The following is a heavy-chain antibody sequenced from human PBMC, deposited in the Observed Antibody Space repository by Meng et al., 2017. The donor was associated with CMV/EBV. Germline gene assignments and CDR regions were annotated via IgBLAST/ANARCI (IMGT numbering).Heavy chain of an antibody. D-gene: IGHD1-20*01. Sequence: VQCGAGVKKPWSSVKGSCKASGGPFRRYVISWVRQAPGQGLEWMGGIIPIFGTANYAQKFQGRVTITADESTSTACMELSSLRSEDTAVYYCASVTGIGWWYFDLWGRGTLVTVSS. V-gene: IGHV1-69*01. CDR2: IIPIFGTA. J-gene: IGHJ2*01. CDR3: ASVTGIGWWYFDL. CDR1: GGPFRRYV.